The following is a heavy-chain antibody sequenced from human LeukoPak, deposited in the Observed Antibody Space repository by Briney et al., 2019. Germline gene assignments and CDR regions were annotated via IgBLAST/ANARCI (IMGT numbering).Heavy chain of an antibody. V-gene: IGHV1-18*01. CDR3: ARVDCSSTSCYYYYYYGMDV. CDR2: ISAYNGNT. D-gene: IGHD2-2*01. Sequence: ASVKVSCKASGYTFTSYGISWVRQAPGQGLEWMGWISAYNGNTNYAQKLQGRVTMTTDTSTSTAYMELRSLRSDDTAVYYCARVDCSSTSCYYYYYYGMDVWGKGTTVTVSS. CDR1: GYTFTSYG. J-gene: IGHJ6*04.